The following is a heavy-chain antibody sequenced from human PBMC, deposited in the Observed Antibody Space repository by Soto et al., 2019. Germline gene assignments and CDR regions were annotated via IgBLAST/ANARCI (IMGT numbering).Heavy chain of an antibody. CDR3: AKSGPYGSETYSFRYNSIDP. D-gene: IGHD3-10*01. V-gene: IGHV3-53*01. CDR2: IYSGGTT. Sequence: EVQLVDSGGGLIQPGGSLRLSCAASGFSVSSSHMIWVRQAPGKGLEWVSVIYSGGTTYYAVSVNGRFTISRDKSKNTVSLPIDILCTGHTAVYQCAKSGPYGSETYSFRYNSIDPWGQGTLVTVSS. J-gene: IGHJ5*02. CDR1: GFSVSSSH.